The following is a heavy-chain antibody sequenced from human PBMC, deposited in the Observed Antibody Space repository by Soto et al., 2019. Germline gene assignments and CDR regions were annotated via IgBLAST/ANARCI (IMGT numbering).Heavy chain of an antibody. V-gene: IGHV3-23*01. Sequence: PGGSLRLSCAASGFTFSNYAMSWVRQAPGKGLEWVSTISGSDGSTYYADSVKGRFTISRDNSKNTLYLQMNSLRAEDTAVYYCAKKFHYGSGTFLYYFDYWGQGTLVTVSS. CDR1: GFTFSNYA. CDR3: AKKFHYGSGTFLYYFDY. J-gene: IGHJ4*02. D-gene: IGHD3-10*01. CDR2: ISGSDGST.